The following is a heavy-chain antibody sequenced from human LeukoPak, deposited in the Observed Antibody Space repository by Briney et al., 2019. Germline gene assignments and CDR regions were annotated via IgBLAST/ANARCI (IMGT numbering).Heavy chain of an antibody. J-gene: IGHJ4*02. CDR3: AGLYYYGSGSSFDY. V-gene: IGHV4-4*07. D-gene: IGHD3-10*01. CDR1: GGSISSYY. Sequence: SETLSLTCTVSGGSISSYYWSWIRQPAGKGLEWIGRIYTSGSTNYSPSLKGRVTMSVDTSKNQFSLKLSSVTAADTAVYYCAGLYYYGSGSSFDYWGQGTLVTVSS. CDR2: IYTSGST.